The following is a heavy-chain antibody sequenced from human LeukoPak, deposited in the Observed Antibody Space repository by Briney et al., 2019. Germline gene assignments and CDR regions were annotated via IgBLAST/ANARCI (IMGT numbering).Heavy chain of an antibody. CDR1: GGSISSSSYY. D-gene: IGHD6-19*01. CDR2: IYYSGST. Sequence: PSETLSLTCTVSGGSISSSSYYWGWIRQPPGKGLEWIGSIYYSGSTYYSPSLKSRVTISVDTSKNQFSLKLSSVTAADTAVYYCARRRSRYSSGWFVDYWGQGTLVTVSS. J-gene: IGHJ4*02. CDR3: ARRRSRYSSGWFVDY. V-gene: IGHV4-39*01.